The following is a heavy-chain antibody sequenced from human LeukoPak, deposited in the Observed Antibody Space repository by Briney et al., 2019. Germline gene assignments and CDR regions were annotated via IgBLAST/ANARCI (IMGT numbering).Heavy chain of an antibody. CDR3: ARGPYCSGGSCYFDY. CDR2: IYHSGST. V-gene: IGHV4-4*02. Sequence: SETLSLTCAVSGGSISSSNWWSWVRQPPGKGLEWIGEIYHSGSTNYNPSLKSRVTISVDKSKNQFSLKLSSVTAADTAVYYCARGPYCSGGSCYFDYWGQGTLVTVSS. D-gene: IGHD2-15*01. CDR1: GGSISSSNW. J-gene: IGHJ4*02.